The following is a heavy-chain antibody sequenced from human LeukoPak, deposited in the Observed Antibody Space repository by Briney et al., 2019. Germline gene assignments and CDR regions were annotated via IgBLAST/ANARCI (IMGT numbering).Heavy chain of an antibody. J-gene: IGHJ4*02. CDR1: GFTFSSYW. D-gene: IGHD6-19*01. CDR3: ARVSSLAVAGFFDH. Sequence: GGSLRLSCAASGFTFSSYWTNWVRQAPGKGLEWVANIKQNGSEKDYVDSVKGRFTISRDNAKDSLYLQMISLRAEDTAVYYCARVSSLAVAGFFDHWGQGILVTVSS. V-gene: IGHV3-7*01. CDR2: IKQNGSEK.